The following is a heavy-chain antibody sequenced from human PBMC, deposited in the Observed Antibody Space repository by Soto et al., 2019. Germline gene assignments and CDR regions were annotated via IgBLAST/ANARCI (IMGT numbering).Heavy chain of an antibody. V-gene: IGHV4-30-4*01. CDR1: GGSISSGDYY. D-gene: IGHD1-26*01. J-gene: IGHJ6*02. CDR2: IYYSGST. Sequence: SETLSLTCTVSGGSISSGDYYWSWIRQPPGKGLEWIGYIYYSGSTYYNPSLKSRVTISVDTSKNQFSLKLSSVTAADTAVYYCASRALSDELRYYYGMDVWGQGTTVTVSS. CDR3: ASRALSDELRYYYGMDV.